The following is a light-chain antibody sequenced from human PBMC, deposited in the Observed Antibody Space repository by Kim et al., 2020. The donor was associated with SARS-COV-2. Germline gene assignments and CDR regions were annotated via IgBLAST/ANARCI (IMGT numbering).Light chain of an antibody. V-gene: IGLV1-40*01. CDR2: GNN. Sequence: QRVTISCTGSSSNIGAGYVVHWYQQLPGTAPKLLIYGNNNRPSGVPDRFSGSKSGTSTSLAITGLQAEDEADYYCQSYDSSLSGVVFGGGTQLTVL. CDR1: SSNIGAGYV. CDR3: QSYDSSLSGVV. J-gene: IGLJ3*02.